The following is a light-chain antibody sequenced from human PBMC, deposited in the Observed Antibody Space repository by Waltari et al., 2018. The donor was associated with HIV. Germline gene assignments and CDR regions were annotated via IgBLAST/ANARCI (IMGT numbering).Light chain of an antibody. Sequence: VLTQSPGTLSLSPGERAPPYCRASQNIYANYLAWYQQNPGQAPRLLIYGASDRAAGIPERFSGSGSGTDFALTISRLEPEDFAVYYCQQYGDSPAFGQGTKVEIK. CDR1: QNIYANY. CDR2: GAS. CDR3: QQYGDSPA. V-gene: IGKV3-20*01. J-gene: IGKJ1*01.